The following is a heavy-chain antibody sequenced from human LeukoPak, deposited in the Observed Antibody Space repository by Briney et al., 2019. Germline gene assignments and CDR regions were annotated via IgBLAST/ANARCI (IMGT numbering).Heavy chain of an antibody. J-gene: IGHJ6*03. D-gene: IGHD6-13*01. CDR3: VKDCPGDSSPEGVCHYYMDV. CDR2: IGRDAKTK. CDR1: GFTFTISG. V-gene: IGHV3-30*02. Sequence: GGSLRLSCAASGFTFTISGMHWVRQAPGEGLEWVAFIGRDAKTKYYADSVKGRFTISRDNSKNTLYLQMNSLRGDDTAVYYCVKDCPGDSSPEGVCHYYMDVWGKGTTVTVSS.